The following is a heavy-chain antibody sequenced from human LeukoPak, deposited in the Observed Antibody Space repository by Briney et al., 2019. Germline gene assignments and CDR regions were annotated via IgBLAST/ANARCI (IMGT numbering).Heavy chain of an antibody. V-gene: IGHV3-30*18. J-gene: IGHJ4*02. CDR1: GFTFSSYG. CDR3: AKDRTSGYSYGYYFDY. CDR2: ISYDGSNK. D-gene: IGHD5-18*01. Sequence: GGSLRLSCAASGFTFSSYGMHWVRQAPGKGLEWVAVISYDGSNKYYADFVKGRFTISRDNSKNTLYLQMNSLRAEDTAVYCAKDRTSGYSYGYYFDYWGQGTLVTVSS.